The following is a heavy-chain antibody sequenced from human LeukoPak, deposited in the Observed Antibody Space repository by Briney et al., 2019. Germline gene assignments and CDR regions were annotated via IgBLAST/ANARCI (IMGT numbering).Heavy chain of an antibody. CDR2: IYYSGST. V-gene: IGHV4-39*01. Sequence: PSETLSLTCTVSGGSISSSSYYCGWIRQPPGKGLEWIGSIYYSGSTYYNPSLKSRATISVDTSKNQLSLKLSSVTAADTAVYYCASARTSSRSWFTFDYWGQGILVTVSS. J-gene: IGHJ4*02. CDR1: GGSISSSSYY. CDR3: ASARTSSRSWFTFDY. D-gene: IGHD6-13*01.